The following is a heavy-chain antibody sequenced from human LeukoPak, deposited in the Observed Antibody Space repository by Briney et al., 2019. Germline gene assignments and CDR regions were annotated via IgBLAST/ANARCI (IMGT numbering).Heavy chain of an antibody. CDR3: ARESRHSSGYYPTDY. Sequence: SETLSLTCTVSGYSISSGYYWGWIRQPPGKGLEWIGSIYYSGSTYYNPSLKSRVTISVDTSKNQFSLKLSSVTAADTAVYYCARESRHSSGYYPTDYWGQGTLVTVSS. CDR1: GYSISSGYY. D-gene: IGHD3-22*01. V-gene: IGHV4-38-2*02. CDR2: IYYSGST. J-gene: IGHJ4*02.